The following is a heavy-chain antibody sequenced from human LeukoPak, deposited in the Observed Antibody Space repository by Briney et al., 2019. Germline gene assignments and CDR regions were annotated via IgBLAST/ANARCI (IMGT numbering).Heavy chain of an antibody. CDR3: ARDPLTLYDYYMDV. D-gene: IGHD3-9*01. Sequence: GGSLRLSCAVSGFTFSDHYMDWVRQAPGKGLEWVGRTRNKTKSYSTEYAASVKGRFTISRDDSKNSLYLQMNSLRAEDTAVYYCARDPLTLYDYYMDVWGKGTTVTVSS. J-gene: IGHJ6*03. CDR2: TRNKTKSYST. CDR1: GFTFSDHY. V-gene: IGHV3-72*01.